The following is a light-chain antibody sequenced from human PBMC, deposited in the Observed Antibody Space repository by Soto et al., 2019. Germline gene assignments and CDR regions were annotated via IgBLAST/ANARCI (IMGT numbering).Light chain of an antibody. CDR1: SSDVGGSNS. J-gene: IGLJ1*01. CDR3: SSYATGGSYV. V-gene: IGLV2-14*01. Sequence: QSVLTQPASVSGSPGQSIAISCTGTSSDVGGSNSVSWYQQHPGKAPKLLIYDVSNRPSGVSNRFSGSKSDNTASLTISGLQAEDEADYYCSSYATGGSYVLGTGTKVTVL. CDR2: DVS.